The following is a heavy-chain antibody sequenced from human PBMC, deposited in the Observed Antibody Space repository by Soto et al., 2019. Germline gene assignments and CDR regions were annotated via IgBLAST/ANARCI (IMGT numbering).Heavy chain of an antibody. D-gene: IGHD3-16*01. CDR3: AHSLYDYVWGTNWFDP. Sequence: QITLKESGPTLVKPTQTLTLTCTFSGFSLSTSGVGVGWIRQPPGKALEWLALIYWDDDKRYSPSLKSRLTITKDTYKNQVVLTMTNMDPVETATYYCAHSLYDYVWGTNWFDPRGQGTLVTVSS. J-gene: IGHJ5*02. CDR1: GFSLSTSGVG. CDR2: IYWDDDK. V-gene: IGHV2-5*02.